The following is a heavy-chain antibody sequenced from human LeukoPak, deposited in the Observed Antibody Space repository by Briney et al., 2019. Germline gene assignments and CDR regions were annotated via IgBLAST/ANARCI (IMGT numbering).Heavy chain of an antibody. D-gene: IGHD1-14*01. CDR2: IWYDGSNK. CDR1: GFTFSSYG. J-gene: IGHJ6*02. V-gene: IGHV3-33*01. Sequence: GGSLRLSCAASGFTFSSYGMHWVRQAPGKGLEWVAVIWYDGSNKYYADSVKGRFTISRDNSKNTLYLQMNSLGAEDTAVYYCARGLIATGYYYGMDVWGQGTTVTVSS. CDR3: ARGLIATGYYYGMDV.